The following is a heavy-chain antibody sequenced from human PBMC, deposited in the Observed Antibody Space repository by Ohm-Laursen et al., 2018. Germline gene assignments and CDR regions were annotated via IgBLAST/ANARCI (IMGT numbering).Heavy chain of an antibody. Sequence: GTLSLTCAVYGGSFSNHYWNWIRQTPGKGLEWIGEINQSGSTNYNPSLKSRVTVSVATSRNQFSLKLSSVTAADTAVYYCARQISIAARTYYYYGMDVWGQGTTVTVSS. V-gene: IGHV4-34*01. D-gene: IGHD6-6*01. CDR3: ARQISIAARTYYYYGMDV. J-gene: IGHJ6*02. CDR1: GGSFSNHY. CDR2: INQSGST.